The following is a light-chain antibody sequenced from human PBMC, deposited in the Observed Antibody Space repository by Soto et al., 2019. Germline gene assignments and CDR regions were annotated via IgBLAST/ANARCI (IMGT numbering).Light chain of an antibody. CDR3: QQYDTSPRT. J-gene: IGKJ1*01. CDR2: GAS. V-gene: IGKV3-20*01. CDR1: QSVSSNY. Sequence: EVMLTQSPGTLSLSPGERATLSCRASQSVSSNYLAWYQQKSGQAPRLLIYGASNRATRIPDRFSGSGSGTDFTLTIRRLEPEDFEVYYCQQYDTSPRTFGQGTKVEFK.